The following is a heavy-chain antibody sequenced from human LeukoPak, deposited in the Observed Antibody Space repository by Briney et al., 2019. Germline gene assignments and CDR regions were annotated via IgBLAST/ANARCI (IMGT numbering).Heavy chain of an antibody. CDR1: GGSFSGYY. V-gene: IGHV4-34*01. CDR3: ARPIHDYGDYYYFDY. Sequence: SETLSLTRAVYGGSFSGYYWCWIRQPPGKGLEWDGEINHSGSTNYNPSLKSRVTISVDTSKNQFSLKLSSVTAADTAVYYCARPIHDYGDYYYFDYWGQGTLVTVSS. CDR2: INHSGST. D-gene: IGHD4-17*01. J-gene: IGHJ4*02.